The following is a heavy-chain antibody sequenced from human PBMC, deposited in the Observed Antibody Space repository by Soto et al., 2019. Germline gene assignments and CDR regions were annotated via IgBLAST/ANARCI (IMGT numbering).Heavy chain of an antibody. J-gene: IGHJ4*02. D-gene: IGHD3-16*01. Sequence: SETLSLTCTVSGGSISSGGYYWSWIRQHPGKGLEWIGYIYYSGSTYYNPSLKSRVTISVDTSKNQFSLKLSSVTAADTAVYYCARFDQEGGKIWGSSQDYWGQGTLVTVSS. CDR1: GGSISSGGYY. CDR2: IYYSGST. CDR3: ARFDQEGGKIWGSSQDY. V-gene: IGHV4-31*03.